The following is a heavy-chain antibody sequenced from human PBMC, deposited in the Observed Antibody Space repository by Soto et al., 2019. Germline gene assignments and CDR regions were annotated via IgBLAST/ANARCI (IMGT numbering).Heavy chain of an antibody. CDR1: GFTFDDYA. D-gene: IGHD6-13*01. J-gene: IGHJ4*02. CDR3: AKDITVGSWPDEGFDY. V-gene: IGHV3-9*01. Sequence: GGSLRLSCAASGFTFDDYAMHWVRQAPGKGLEWVSGISWNSGSIGYADSVKGRFTISRDNAKNSLYLQMNSLRAEDTALYYCAKDITVGSWPDEGFDYWGQGTLVTVSS. CDR2: ISWNSGSI.